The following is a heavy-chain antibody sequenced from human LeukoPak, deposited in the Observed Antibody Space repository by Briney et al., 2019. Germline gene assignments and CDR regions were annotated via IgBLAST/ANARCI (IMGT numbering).Heavy chain of an antibody. J-gene: IGHJ3*02. CDR2: ISGSGGST. D-gene: IGHD3-3*01. CDR3: AKALNPQYYDFWSGYYDSDAFDI. CDR1: GFTFSSYA. Sequence: GGSLRLSCAASGFTFSSYAMSWVRQAPGKGLEWVSAISGSGGSTYYADSVKGRFTISGDNSKNTLYLQMNSLRAEDTAVYYCAKALNPQYYDFWSGYYDSDAFDIWGQGTMVTVSS. V-gene: IGHV3-23*01.